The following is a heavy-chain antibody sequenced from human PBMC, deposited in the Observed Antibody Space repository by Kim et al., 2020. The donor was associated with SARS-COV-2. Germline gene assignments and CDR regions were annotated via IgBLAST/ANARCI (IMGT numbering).Heavy chain of an antibody. V-gene: IGHV3-23*01. CDR3: AKDWLPYYYDSSGYVDLADDAFDI. J-gene: IGHJ3*02. CDR2: ISGSGGST. Sequence: GGSLRLSCAASGFTFSSYAMSWVRQAPGKGLEWVSAISGSGGSTYYADSVKGRFTISRDNSKNTLYLQMNSLRPEDTAVYYCAKDWLPYYYDSSGYVDLADDAFDIWGQGTMVTVSS. CDR1: GFTFSSYA. D-gene: IGHD3-22*01.